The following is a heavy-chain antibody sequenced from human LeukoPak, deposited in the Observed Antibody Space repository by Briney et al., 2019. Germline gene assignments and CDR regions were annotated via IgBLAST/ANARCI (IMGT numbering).Heavy chain of an antibody. V-gene: IGHV1-69*13. Sequence: ASVKVSCKASGGTFSSYAISWVRQAPGQGLEWMGGIIPIFGTANYAQKFQGRVTITADESTSTAYMELSSLRSEDTAVYYCARELRYDNSDSGAFWGQGTVVTVSS. CDR1: GGTFSSYA. J-gene: IGHJ3*01. CDR2: IIPIFGTA. D-gene: IGHD3-22*01. CDR3: ARELRYDNSDSGAF.